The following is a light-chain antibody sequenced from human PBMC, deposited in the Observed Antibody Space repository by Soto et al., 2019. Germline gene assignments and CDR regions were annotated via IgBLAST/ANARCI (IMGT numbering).Light chain of an antibody. J-gene: IGKJ1*01. CDR1: QRMTSW. V-gene: IGKV1-5*01. Sequence: GDRVAITCRASQRMTSWLAWYQQKPGKAPKVLIYDASSLESGVPSRFSGSESGTEFTLTISSLQPDDIATYYCQQYTENSGTFGQGTKVEVK. CDR3: QQYTENSGT. CDR2: DAS.